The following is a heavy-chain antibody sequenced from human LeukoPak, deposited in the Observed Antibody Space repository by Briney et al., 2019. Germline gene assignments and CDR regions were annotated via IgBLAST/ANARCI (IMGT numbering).Heavy chain of an antibody. CDR2: ISSSSGYI. V-gene: IGHV3-21*01. D-gene: IGHD1-26*01. CDR1: GFTFSSYS. CDR3: ARDLEVGATTW. Sequence: GRSLRLSCAASGFTFSSYSMDWVRQAPGKGLEWVSSISSSSGYIYYADSVKGRFTISRDDAKNSLYLQMNSLRAEDTAVYYCARDLEVGATTWWGQGTLVTVSS. J-gene: IGHJ4*02.